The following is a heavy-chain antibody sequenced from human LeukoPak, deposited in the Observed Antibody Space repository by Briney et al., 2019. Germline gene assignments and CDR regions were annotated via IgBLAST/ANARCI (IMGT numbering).Heavy chain of an antibody. CDR2: IYHSGSI. Sequence: SETLSLNCTVSGYSISSGYYWGWIRQPPGKGLESIGTIYHSGSIYYNPSLKSRVTISVDTSKNQFSLKLSSLTAADTAEYYCARAIRTGLGIGSFDGWGQGTLVTVSS. CDR1: GYSISSGYY. J-gene: IGHJ4*02. V-gene: IGHV4-38-2*02. D-gene: IGHD7-27*01. CDR3: ARAIRTGLGIGSFDG.